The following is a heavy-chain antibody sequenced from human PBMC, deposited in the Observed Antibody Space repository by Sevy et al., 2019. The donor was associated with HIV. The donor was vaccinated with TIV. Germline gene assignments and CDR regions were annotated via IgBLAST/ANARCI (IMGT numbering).Heavy chain of an antibody. CDR1: GASITNYY. J-gene: IGHJ6*03. D-gene: IGHD3-10*01. CDR2: INTRGDT. V-gene: IGHV4-4*07. CDR3: ARDVVVRGVFPTYYYHYYMDV. Sequence: TLSLTCTVSGASITNYYWSWIRQPAGKGLEWIGRINTRGDTHYNPSLKSRVTMSLDTSQKHFSLKLTSVIAADTAVYYCARDVVVRGVFPTYYYHYYMDVWGKGTTVTVSS.